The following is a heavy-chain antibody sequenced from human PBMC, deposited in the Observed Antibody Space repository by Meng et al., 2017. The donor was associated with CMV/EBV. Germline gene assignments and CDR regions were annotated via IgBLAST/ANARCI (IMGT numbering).Heavy chain of an antibody. J-gene: IGHJ4*02. D-gene: IGHD6-6*01. CDR1: GGSIGSYY. CDR3: ARAYSSSCRVDY. V-gene: IGHV4-59*01. CDR2: IYYSGST. Sequence: GSLRLSCTVSGGSIGSYYWNWIRQPPGKGLEWIGYIYYSGSTDYNPSLKSRVTISVDTSKNQFSLKLSSVTAADTAVYYCARAYSSSCRVDYWGQGTLVTVSS.